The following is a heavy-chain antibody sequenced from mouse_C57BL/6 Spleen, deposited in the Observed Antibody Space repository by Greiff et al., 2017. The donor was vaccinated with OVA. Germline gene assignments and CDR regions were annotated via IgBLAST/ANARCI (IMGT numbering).Heavy chain of an antibody. CDR3: AIRGDGYYGFDY. CDR2: IHPNSGST. V-gene: IGHV1-64*01. CDR1: GYTFTSYW. Sequence: QVQLQQPGAELVKPGASVKLSCKASGYTFTSYWMHWVKQRPGQGLEWIGMIHPNSGSTNYNEKFKSKATLTVDKSSSTAYMQLSSLTSEDSAVYYCAIRGDGYYGFDYWGQGTTLTVSS. J-gene: IGHJ2*01. D-gene: IGHD2-3*01.